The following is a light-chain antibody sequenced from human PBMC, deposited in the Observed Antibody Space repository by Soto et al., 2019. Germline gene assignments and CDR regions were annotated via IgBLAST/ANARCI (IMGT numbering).Light chain of an antibody. Sequence: QSALTQPASVSGSPGQSITISCTGTSSDVGGYKYVSWYQQHPGKAPKLMIYEVSNRPSGVSNRFSGSKSGNTASLTISGLQAEDEDDYYCSSFTSSSTLEVFGTGTKLTVL. J-gene: IGLJ1*01. CDR1: SSDVGGYKY. CDR2: EVS. V-gene: IGLV2-14*01. CDR3: SSFTSSSTLEV.